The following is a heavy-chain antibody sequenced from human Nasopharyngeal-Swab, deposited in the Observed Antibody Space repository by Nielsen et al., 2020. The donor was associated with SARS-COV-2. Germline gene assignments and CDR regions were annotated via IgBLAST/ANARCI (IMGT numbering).Heavy chain of an antibody. D-gene: IGHD2-2*01. V-gene: IGHV1-69*06. Sequence: WVRQAPGQGLEWMGGIIPIFGTANYAQKFQGRVTITADKSTSTAYMELSSLRSEDTAVYYCARDRAVVPAATRGNFDYWGQGTRVTVSS. J-gene: IGHJ4*02. CDR3: ARDRAVVPAATRGNFDY. CDR2: IIPIFGTA.